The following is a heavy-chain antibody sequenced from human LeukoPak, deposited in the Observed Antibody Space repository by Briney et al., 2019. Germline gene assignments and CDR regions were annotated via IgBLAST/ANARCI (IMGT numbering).Heavy chain of an antibody. CDR3: ARAHPYYYDSSGSNWFDP. D-gene: IGHD3-22*01. CDR1: GYTFTSYA. V-gene: IGHV1-3*01. Sequence: ASVKVSCKASGYTFTSYAMHWVRQAPGQRLEWMGWINAGNGNTKYSQKFQGRDTITRDTSASTAYMELSSLRSEDTAVYYCARAHPYYYDSSGSNWFDPRGQGTLVTVSS. J-gene: IGHJ5*02. CDR2: INAGNGNT.